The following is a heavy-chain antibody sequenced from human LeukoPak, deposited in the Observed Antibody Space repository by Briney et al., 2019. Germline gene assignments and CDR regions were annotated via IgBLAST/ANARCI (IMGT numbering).Heavy chain of an antibody. CDR3: ARAVSSSWYLPSVLDY. V-gene: IGHV1-3*03. Sequence: GASVKVSCKASGYTFTSYAMHWVRQAPGQRLEWMGWINAGNGNTKYSQEFQGRVTITRDTSASTAYMELSSLRSEDMAVYYCARAVSSSWYLPSVLDYWGQGTLVTVSS. D-gene: IGHD6-13*01. CDR1: GYTFTSYA. CDR2: INAGNGNT. J-gene: IGHJ4*02.